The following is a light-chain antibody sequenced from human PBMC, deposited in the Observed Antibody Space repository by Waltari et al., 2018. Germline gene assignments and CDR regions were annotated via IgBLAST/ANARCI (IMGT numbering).Light chain of an antibody. CDR3: ASWDDSLSALV. CDR2: RDD. J-gene: IGLJ3*02. V-gene: IGLV1-47*01. Sequence: QSVLTQAPSASETPGQRITISCSGSSSNIGSNYVSWYQHLPGAAPKLLIGRDDPRPSGVPDRFSGSKSGTSASLAISGLRSEDEADYYCASWDDSLSALVFGGGTKLTVL. CDR1: SSNIGSNY.